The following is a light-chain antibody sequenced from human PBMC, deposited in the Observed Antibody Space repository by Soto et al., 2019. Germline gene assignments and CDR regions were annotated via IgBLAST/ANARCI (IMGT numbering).Light chain of an antibody. CDR1: SSDVGSYNL. Sequence: QSVLTQPASVSGSPGQSITISCTGTSSDVGSYNLVSWYQQHPGKAPKLMIYDVSKRPSGVSNRFSGSKSGNTASLTISGLQAEDEADYYCCSYAGSSTPVVFGGGTKVTVL. CDR2: DVS. J-gene: IGLJ3*02. V-gene: IGLV2-23*02. CDR3: CSYAGSSTPVV.